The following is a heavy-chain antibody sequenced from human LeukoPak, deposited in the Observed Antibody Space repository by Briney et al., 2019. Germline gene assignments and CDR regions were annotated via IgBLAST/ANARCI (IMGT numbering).Heavy chain of an antibody. CDR1: GYTFTSSY. CDR3: ARGGSIAVVVAPAPNPFDI. D-gene: IGHD2-15*01. CDR2: INPSGGST. V-gene: IGHV1-46*01. Sequence: AASVKLSCKASGYTFTSSYIHWVRQAPEQGLEWMGKINPSGGSTNYAQKFQGRVTMTRDTSTSTVYLELSSLRSDDTAVYYCARGGSIAVVVAPAPNPFDIWGQGTLVTVSS. J-gene: IGHJ3*02.